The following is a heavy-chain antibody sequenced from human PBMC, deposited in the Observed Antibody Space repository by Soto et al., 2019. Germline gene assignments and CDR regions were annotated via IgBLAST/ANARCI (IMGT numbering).Heavy chain of an antibody. D-gene: IGHD3-10*01. J-gene: IGHJ6*02. CDR3: ARPEHYYGTGSDTGSMDV. CDR1: GYRFTSYW. V-gene: IGHV5-51*01. Sequence: EVQLVQSGPEVKKPGESLKISCEASGYRFTSYWIAWVRQMPGKGLEWMGLIYPGDSETRYSLSFQGQVTISVDKSINTAYLHWSSLKASNTAIYFCARPEHYYGTGSDTGSMDVWGQGTTVTVSS. CDR2: IYPGDSET.